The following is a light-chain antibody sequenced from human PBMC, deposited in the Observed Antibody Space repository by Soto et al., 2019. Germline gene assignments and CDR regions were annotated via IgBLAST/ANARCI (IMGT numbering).Light chain of an antibody. CDR1: SGHSSYA. CDR3: QTWDTGARVV. V-gene: IGLV4-69*01. J-gene: IGLJ2*01. CDR2: LSSDGSH. Sequence: QPVLTQSPSASASLGASVKLTCTLSSGHSSYAIAWHQQQPEKGPRYLMKLSSDGSHSKGDGSPDRSSGSSSGAERYPTISSLQSEDESDYYCQTWDTGARVVFGGGTKVTVL.